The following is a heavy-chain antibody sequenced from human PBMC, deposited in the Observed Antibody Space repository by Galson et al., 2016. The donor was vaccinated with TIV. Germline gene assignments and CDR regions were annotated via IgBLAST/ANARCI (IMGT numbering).Heavy chain of an antibody. V-gene: IGHV3-11*04. CDR2: FCSSGTNI. Sequence: SLRLSCAVSGFIISDYCMSRIRQAPGKGLEWLSYFCSSGTNIIYADSVKGRFTISRDNSKSSLYLQMNSLRAEDTAVYYCARERAFGGVLDYWGQGTHVIVSS. J-gene: IGHJ4*02. CDR3: ARERAFGGVLDY. D-gene: IGHD3-16*01. CDR1: GFIISDYC.